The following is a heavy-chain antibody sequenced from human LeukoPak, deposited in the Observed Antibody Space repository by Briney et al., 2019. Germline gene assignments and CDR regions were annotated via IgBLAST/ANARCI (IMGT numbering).Heavy chain of an antibody. V-gene: IGHV3-15*01. CDR3: TTAGDFGVVIMGIDY. J-gene: IGHJ4*02. CDR1: GFTFSNAW. D-gene: IGHD3-3*01. CDR2: IKSKTDGGTT. Sequence: GGSLRLSCAASGFTFSNAWMSWVRQAPGKGLEWVGRIKSKTDGGTTDYAAPVKGRFTISRDDSKNTLYPQMNSLKTEDTAVYYCTTAGDFGVVIMGIDYWGQGTLVTVSS.